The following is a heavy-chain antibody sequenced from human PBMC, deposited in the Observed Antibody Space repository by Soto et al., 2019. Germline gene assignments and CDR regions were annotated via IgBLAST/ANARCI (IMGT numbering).Heavy chain of an antibody. D-gene: IGHD1-1*01. CDR1: GYTFTSYD. CDR3: ARMGLSTGTPDLDY. V-gene: IGHV1-8*01. CDR2: MNPNSGNT. J-gene: IGHJ4*02. Sequence: ASVKVSCKASGYTFTSYDINWVRQATGQGLEWMGWMNPNSGNTGYAQKFQGRVTMTRNTSISTAYMELSSLRSEDTAVYYCARMGLSTGTPDLDYWGQGTLVTVSS.